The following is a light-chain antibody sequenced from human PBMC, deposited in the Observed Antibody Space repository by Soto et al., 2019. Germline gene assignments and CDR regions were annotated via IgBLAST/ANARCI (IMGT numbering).Light chain of an antibody. CDR3: AAWDDNLSGFYV. CDR2: RNS. J-gene: IGLJ1*01. V-gene: IGLV1-47*01. CDR1: ASTIGRNY. Sequence: QSVLTQSHSASGIPGQRGTISCSGSASTIGRNYVYWYQQLPGTAPKLLIYRNSQRPSGVPDRFSGSKSGTSASLAISGLRSEDEADYYCAAWDDNLSGFYVLGDGTKLTVL.